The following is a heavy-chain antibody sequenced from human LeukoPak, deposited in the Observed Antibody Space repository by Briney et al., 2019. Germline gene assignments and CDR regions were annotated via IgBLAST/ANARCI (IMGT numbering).Heavy chain of an antibody. V-gene: IGHV3-23*01. D-gene: IGHD3-10*01. CDR3: ARPQVVVLNPFDY. CDR1: GFTFSAYA. CDR2: ITGSADRT. J-gene: IGHJ4*02. Sequence: GGSLRLSCAASGFTFSAYAMSWVRQAPGKGLEWVSAITGSADRTHYADSVKGRFTISRDNSKNIVYLQMNSLRAKDTAVYFCARPQVVVLNPFDYWGQGTLVTVSS.